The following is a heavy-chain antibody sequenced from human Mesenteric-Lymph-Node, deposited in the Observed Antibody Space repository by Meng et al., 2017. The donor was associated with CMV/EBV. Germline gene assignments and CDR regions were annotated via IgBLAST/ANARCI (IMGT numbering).Heavy chain of an antibody. Sequence: QGQLPQWGAGLLNPSETLSLTCAVYGGSFSGYYWSWIRQPPGKGLEWIGEINHSGSTNYNPSLKSRVTISVDTSKNQFSLKLSSVTAADTAVYYCARHQRWLKSEGGFNYWGQGTLVTVSS. CDR2: INHSGST. D-gene: IGHD4-23*01. CDR1: GGSFSGYY. J-gene: IGHJ4*02. CDR3: ARHQRWLKSEGGFNY. V-gene: IGHV4-34*01.